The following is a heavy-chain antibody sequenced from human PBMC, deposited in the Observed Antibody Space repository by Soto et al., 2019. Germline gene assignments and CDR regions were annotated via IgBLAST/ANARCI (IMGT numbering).Heavy chain of an antibody. Sequence: GGSLRLSCTASGFTFGDYAMSWVRQAPGKGLEWVGFIRSKAYGGTTEYAASVKGRFTISRDDSKSIAYLQMNSLKTEDTAVYYCTRASSSWSEYYFDYWGQGTLVTVSS. CDR1: GFTFGDYA. V-gene: IGHV3-49*04. CDR2: IRSKAYGGTT. D-gene: IGHD6-13*01. CDR3: TRASSSWSEYYFDY. J-gene: IGHJ4*02.